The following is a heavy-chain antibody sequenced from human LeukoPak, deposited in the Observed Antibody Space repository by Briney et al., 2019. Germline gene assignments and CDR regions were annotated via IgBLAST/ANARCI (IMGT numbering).Heavy chain of an antibody. D-gene: IGHD3-10*01. CDR1: GFTFSSYE. CDR2: ISGSGGNT. V-gene: IGHV3-23*01. Sequence: GGSLRLSCAASGFTFSSYEMNWVRQAPGKGLEWVSAISGSGGNTYYADSVKGRFTISRDNSKNTLYLQMNSLRAEDTAVYYCAKDRRAGSYDYWGQGTLVTVSS. CDR3: AKDRRAGSYDY. J-gene: IGHJ4*02.